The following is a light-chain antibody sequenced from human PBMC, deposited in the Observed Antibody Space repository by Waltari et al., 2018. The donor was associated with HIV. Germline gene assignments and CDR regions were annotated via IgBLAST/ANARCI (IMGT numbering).Light chain of an antibody. CDR2: DVI. CDR3: SSHAGSKVV. J-gene: IGLJ2*01. Sequence: QSALTQPPSASGSPGQPVTLSCTGTSSDGGGYNHVSWHQPHPGKAPKLMIYDVIKRPSGVPDRFSGSKSGNTASLTVSGLQPEDEADYYCSSHAGSKVVFGGGTRLTVL. V-gene: IGLV2-8*01. CDR1: SSDGGGYNH.